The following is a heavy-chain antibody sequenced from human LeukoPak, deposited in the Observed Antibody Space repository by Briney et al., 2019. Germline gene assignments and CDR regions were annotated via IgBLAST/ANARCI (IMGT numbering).Heavy chain of an antibody. CDR2: ISGSGGST. Sequence: GGSLRLSCAASGFTFSSYSMNWVRQAPGKGLEWVSAISGSGGSTYYADSVKGRFTISRDNSKNTLYLQMNSLRAEDTAVYYCAKDGWSPYYYGMDVWGQGTTVTVSS. D-gene: IGHD6-19*01. V-gene: IGHV3-23*01. CDR1: GFTFSSYS. J-gene: IGHJ6*02. CDR3: AKDGWSPYYYGMDV.